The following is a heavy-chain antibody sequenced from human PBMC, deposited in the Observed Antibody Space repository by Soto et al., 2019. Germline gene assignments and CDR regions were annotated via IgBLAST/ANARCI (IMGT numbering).Heavy chain of an antibody. CDR3: ARTTAVPNTLRSRYFFDY. J-gene: IGHJ4*02. CDR1: GGSISSYY. CDR2: VYYSGTT. D-gene: IGHD4-17*01. V-gene: IGHV4-59*01. Sequence: XGTLSLTCTVSGGSISSYYWSWIRQPPGKRLEWIGYVYYSGTTNYNPSLKSRVTISVDLSKNRFSLRLSSVTTADTALYYCARTTAVPNTLRSRYFFDYWGQGTLVTVSS.